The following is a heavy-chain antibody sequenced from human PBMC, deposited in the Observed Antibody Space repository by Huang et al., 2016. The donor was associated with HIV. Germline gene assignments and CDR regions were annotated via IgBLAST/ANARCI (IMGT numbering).Heavy chain of an antibody. D-gene: IGHD3-22*01. Sequence: QVHLMQSGAEVRKPGASVKVSCKASGYTFTSYYIHWVRQAPGKGLDGMGIINPSGGSATNAQKFQDRVTISRDTSTSTVYMELSGLRSEDTAVYYCARDSFYDRSGHYFLSSRSVGGFDFWGQGTLVTVSS. J-gene: IGHJ4*02. CDR2: INPSGGSA. CDR3: ARDSFYDRSGHYFLSSRSVGGFDF. CDR1: GYTFTSYY. V-gene: IGHV1-46*01.